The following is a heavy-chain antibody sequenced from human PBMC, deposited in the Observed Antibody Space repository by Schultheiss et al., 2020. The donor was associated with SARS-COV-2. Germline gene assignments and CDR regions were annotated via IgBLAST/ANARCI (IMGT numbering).Heavy chain of an antibody. CDR1: GFTFSSYA. D-gene: IGHD3-3*01. J-gene: IGHJ6*02. V-gene: IGHV3-23*01. CDR3: ARGRKRITIFGVVPPADTTIYGMDV. CDR2: ISGSGGST. Sequence: GGSLRLSCAASGFTFSSYAMSWVRQAPGKGLEWVSAISGSGGSTYYADSVKGRFTISRDNAKNSLYLQMNSLRAEDTAVYYCARGRKRITIFGVVPPADTTIYGMDVWGQGTTVTVSS.